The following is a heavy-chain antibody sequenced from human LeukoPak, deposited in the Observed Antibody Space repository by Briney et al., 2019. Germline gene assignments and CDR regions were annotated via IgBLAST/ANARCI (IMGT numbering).Heavy chain of an antibody. V-gene: IGHV4-38-2*02. D-gene: IGHD5-24*01. CDR2: IYHSGST. CDR3: ARDLGALVATKSPTKFMFDP. CDR1: GYSISSGYY. Sequence: SETLSLTCTVSGYSISSGYYWGWIRQPPGKGLEWIGSIYHSGSTYYNPSLKSRVTISVDTSKNQFSLKLSSVTAADTAVYYCARDLGALVATKSPTKFMFDPWGQGTLVTVSS. J-gene: IGHJ5*02.